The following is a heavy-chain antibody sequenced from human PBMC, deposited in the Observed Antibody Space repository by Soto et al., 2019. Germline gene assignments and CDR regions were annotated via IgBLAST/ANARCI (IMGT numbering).Heavy chain of an antibody. CDR3: AKGTYYYDSSADFDY. V-gene: IGHV3-23*01. D-gene: IGHD3-22*01. CDR1: GFTFSSYA. CDR2: ISGSGGST. Sequence: GGSLRLSCAASGFTFSSYAMSWVRQAPGKGLEWVSAISGSGGSTYYADSVKGRFTISRDNSKNTLYLQMNSLRAEDTAVYYCAKGTYYYDSSADFDYWGQGTLVTVSS. J-gene: IGHJ4*02.